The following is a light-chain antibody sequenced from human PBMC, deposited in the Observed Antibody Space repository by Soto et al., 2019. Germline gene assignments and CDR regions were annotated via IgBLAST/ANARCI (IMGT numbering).Light chain of an antibody. V-gene: IGKV1-33*01. CDR3: QQYDSLPS. Sequence: DIQMTQSPSSLSASVGDRVTITCQASQDISSYLNWCQQKPGKAPKVLIYDASKLKTGVSSRFSGSGSGTDFTFTISSLQPEDIATYYCQQYDSLPSFGGGTKVEIK. CDR2: DAS. J-gene: IGKJ4*01. CDR1: QDISSY.